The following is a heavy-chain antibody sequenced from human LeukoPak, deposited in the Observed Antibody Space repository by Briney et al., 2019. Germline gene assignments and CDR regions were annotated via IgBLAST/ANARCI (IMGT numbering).Heavy chain of an antibody. V-gene: IGHV3-64*01. Sequence: VGSPRLSRVVSGFSFSAYIMHWGREAAGKGLEYVSAIRSAVSGTFYPNSVKGRFTISRDNSKSTLYLQMGSLRADDTAVYYCTRRYGGHSGWAGYHDSWGQGTLVTVSS. CDR3: TRRYGGHSGWAGYHDS. CDR2: IRSAVSGT. D-gene: IGHD6-19*01. J-gene: IGHJ4*02. CDR1: GFSFSAYI.